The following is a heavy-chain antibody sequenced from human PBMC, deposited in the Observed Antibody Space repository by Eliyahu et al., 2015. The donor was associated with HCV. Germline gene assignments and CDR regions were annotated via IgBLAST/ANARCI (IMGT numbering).Heavy chain of an antibody. CDR3: ARDIVVVPAATSRHGDYYYYGMDV. CDR1: GFSLSTSGMC. J-gene: IGHJ6*02. V-gene: IGHV2-70*15. Sequence: QVTLRESGPALVKPTQTLTLTCTFSGFSLSTSGMCVSWIRQPPGKALEWLARIDWDDDKYYSTSLKTRLTISKDTSKNQVVLTMTNMDPVDTATYYCARDIVVVPAATSRHGDYYYYGMDVWGQGTTVTVSS. D-gene: IGHD2-2*01. CDR2: IDWDDDK.